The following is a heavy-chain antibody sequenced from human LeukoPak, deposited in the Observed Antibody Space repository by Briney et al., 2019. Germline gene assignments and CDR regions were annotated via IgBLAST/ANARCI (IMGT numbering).Heavy chain of an antibody. D-gene: IGHD3-22*01. Sequence: SETLSLTCTVSGGSISSYYWSWIRQPPGKGLEWTGYIYYSGSTNYNPSLKSRVTISVETSKNQFSLKLSSVTAADTAVYYCARVTGYMIEDYFDYWGQGTLVTVSS. J-gene: IGHJ4*02. CDR2: IYYSGST. V-gene: IGHV4-59*01. CDR1: GGSISSYY. CDR3: ARVTGYMIEDYFDY.